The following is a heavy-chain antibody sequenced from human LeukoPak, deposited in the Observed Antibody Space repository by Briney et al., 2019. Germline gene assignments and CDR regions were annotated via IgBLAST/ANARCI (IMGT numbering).Heavy chain of an antibody. CDR2: ISGTGGST. CDR3: GKDQVPFTRLFRFDP. CDR1: GFTFANYA. V-gene: IGHV3-23*01. Sequence: GGSLRLSCAASGFTFANYAMSWVRQAPGKGLAWVSVISGTGGSTYYADSVKGRFTISRDNSKNTLFLQMNSLRGGATAVYYYGKDQVPFTRLFRFDPWGQGTLVTVSS. J-gene: IGHJ5*02.